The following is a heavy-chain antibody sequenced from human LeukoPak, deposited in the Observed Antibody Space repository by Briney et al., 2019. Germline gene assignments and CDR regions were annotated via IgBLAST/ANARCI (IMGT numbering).Heavy chain of an antibody. J-gene: IGHJ4*02. CDR2: IHYSGGT. D-gene: IGHD6-13*01. Sequence: SQTLSLTCTVSGGSISSGGYYWSWIRQHPGKGLEWIGYIHYSGGTYYNPSLKSRVTISVDTSKNQFSLKLSSVTAADTAVYYCAGISSWYGVAFDYWGQGTLVTVSS. CDR3: AGISSWYGVAFDY. V-gene: IGHV4-31*03. CDR1: GGSISSGGYY.